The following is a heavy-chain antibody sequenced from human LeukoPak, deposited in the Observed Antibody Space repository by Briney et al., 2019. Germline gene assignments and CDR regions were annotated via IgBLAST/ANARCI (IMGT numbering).Heavy chain of an antibody. D-gene: IGHD3-9*01. CDR1: GLTVSSNY. CDR2: ISGSGGST. J-gene: IGHJ4*02. V-gene: IGHV3-23*01. CDR3: AKDYARGLTY. Sequence: GGSLRLSCAASGLTVSSNYMNWVRQAPGKGLEWVSTISGSGGSTYYADSVKGRFTISRDNSKNTLYLQMNSLRAEDTAVYYCAKDYARGLTYWGQGTLVTVSS.